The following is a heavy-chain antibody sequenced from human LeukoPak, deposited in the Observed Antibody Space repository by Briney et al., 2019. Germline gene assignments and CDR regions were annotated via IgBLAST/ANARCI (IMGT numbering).Heavy chain of an antibody. CDR2: ISSSGSSV. V-gene: IGHV3-48*03. CDR3: ASQWFWDFYFDY. J-gene: IGHJ4*02. CDR1: GFTFTNYE. D-gene: IGHD3-10*01. Sequence: GSLRLSCAASGFTFTNYEMNWVRQAPGKGLEWVSYISSSGSSVYYADSVKGRFTISRDNAKNSVYLQMNSLRAEDTAVYYCASQWFWDFYFDYWGQGTLVTVSS.